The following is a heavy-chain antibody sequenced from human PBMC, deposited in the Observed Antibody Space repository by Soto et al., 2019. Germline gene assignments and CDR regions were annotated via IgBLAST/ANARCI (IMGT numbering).Heavy chain of an antibody. J-gene: IGHJ6*03. CDR3: ARDLIFGVVPELEGDYYYYYMDV. D-gene: IGHD3-3*01. CDR1: GYTFTSYG. CDR2: ISAYNGNT. Sequence: QVQLVQSGAEVKKPGASVKVSCKASGYTFTSYGISWVRQAPGQGLEWMGWISAYNGNTNYAQKLQGRVTMTTDTSTSTDYMELRSLRSDDTAVYYCARDLIFGVVPELEGDYYYYYMDVWGKGTTVTVSS. V-gene: IGHV1-18*01.